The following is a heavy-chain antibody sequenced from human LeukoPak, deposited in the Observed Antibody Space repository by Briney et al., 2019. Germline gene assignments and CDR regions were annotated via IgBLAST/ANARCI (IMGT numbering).Heavy chain of an antibody. CDR2: ISSYSTYM. D-gene: IGHD1-1*01. CDR3: ARDLQLPGAFDI. CDR1: GFTFSTSS. Sequence: PGGSLRLSCAASGFTFSTSSMNWVRQAPGKGLEWVSSISSYSTYMYYGGSVRGRFTISRDNANNSLYLQMNSLTAEDTAVYYCARDLQLPGAFDIWGRGTMVTVSS. J-gene: IGHJ3*02. V-gene: IGHV3-21*01.